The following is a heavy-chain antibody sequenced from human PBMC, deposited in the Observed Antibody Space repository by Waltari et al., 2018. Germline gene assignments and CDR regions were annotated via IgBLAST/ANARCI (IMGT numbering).Heavy chain of an antibody. J-gene: IGHJ1*01. CDR3: AHSLNPDYDVLTGAHSQYFQY. D-gene: IGHD3-9*01. Sequence: QITLKESGLTLVKPTQTLTLTCTFSGFSLSASGEGVGWIRQSPGNAPEWLASIYWNFETRYSPSLSGRVTLTKATSKNQVVLTVTNMDPMDTATYYCAHSLNPDYDVLTGAHSQYFQYWGQGTLVTVSS. V-gene: IGHV2-5*01. CDR1: GFSLSASGEG. CDR2: IYWNFET.